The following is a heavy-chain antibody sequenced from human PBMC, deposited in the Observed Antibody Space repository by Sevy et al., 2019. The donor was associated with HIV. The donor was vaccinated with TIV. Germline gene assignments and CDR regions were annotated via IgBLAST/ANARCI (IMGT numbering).Heavy chain of an antibody. CDR3: AHRHYDFWSGYYEYNWFDP. J-gene: IGHJ5*02. D-gene: IGHD3-3*01. Sequence: SGPTLVNPTQTLTLTCTFSGFSLSTSGVGVGWIRQPPGKALEWLALIYWDDDKRYSPSLKSRLTITKDTSKNQVVLTMTNMDPVDTATYYCAHRHYDFWSGYYEYNWFDPWGQRTLVTVSS. V-gene: IGHV2-5*02. CDR2: IYWDDDK. CDR1: GFSLSTSGVG.